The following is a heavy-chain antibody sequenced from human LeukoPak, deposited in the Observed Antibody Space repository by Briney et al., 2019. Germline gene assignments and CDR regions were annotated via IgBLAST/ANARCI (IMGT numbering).Heavy chain of an antibody. D-gene: IGHD6-13*01. J-gene: IGHJ6*02. V-gene: IGHV3-64*01. CDR2: ISSNGGNT. Sequence: GGSLRLSCAASGFTFSTFAMNWVRQAPGKGLESVSGISSNGGNTYYANSVKGRFTISRDNSKNTLYLQMGSLGADDTAVYYCARGHIAAADYYYYGMDVWGQGTTVTVSS. CDR1: GFTFSTFA. CDR3: ARGHIAAADYYYYGMDV.